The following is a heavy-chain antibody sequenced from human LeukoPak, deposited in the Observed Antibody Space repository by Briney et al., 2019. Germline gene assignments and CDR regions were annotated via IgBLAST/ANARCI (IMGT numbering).Heavy chain of an antibody. CDR1: GGSISYYY. CDR2: IYTGGNT. J-gene: IGHJ6*03. V-gene: IGHV4-4*09. CDR3: ARHGPPYYYDYHIDV. Sequence: PSETLSLTCTVSGGSISYYYWSWIRQPPGKGLEWIGYIYTGGNTKYNPSLQRRVTISVDTSKNQFSLNLGSVTAADTALYYCARHGPPYYYDYHIDVWGKGATVTVSS.